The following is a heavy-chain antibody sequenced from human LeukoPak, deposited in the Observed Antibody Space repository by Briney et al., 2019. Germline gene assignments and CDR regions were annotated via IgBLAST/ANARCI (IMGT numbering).Heavy chain of an antibody. D-gene: IGHD3-16*01. J-gene: IGHJ4*01. Sequence: HPGGSLRLSCAASGFTVSSNYMSWVRQAPGKGLEWVSVIYSGGSTYYADSVKGRFTISRDNSKSTLNLQMNSLRVEDTAVYYCARVGLGAVDYWGQGTLVTVSS. V-gene: IGHV3-53*01. CDR1: GFTVSSNY. CDR3: ARVGLGAVDY. CDR2: IYSGGST.